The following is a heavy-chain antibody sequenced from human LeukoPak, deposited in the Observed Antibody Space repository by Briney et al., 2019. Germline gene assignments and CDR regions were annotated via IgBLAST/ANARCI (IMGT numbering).Heavy chain of an antibody. Sequence: GGFLRLSCAASGFTLSRYWMSWVRQAPGEGPEWVANIKQDESEKDYADSVRGRFTISRDSAKNSLFLQMNSLRAEDTALYYCATYSGVHHKTFDDWGQGTLVTVSS. CDR1: GFTLSRYW. D-gene: IGHD1-26*01. V-gene: IGHV3-7*03. CDR3: ATYSGVHHKTFDD. CDR2: IKQDESEK. J-gene: IGHJ4*02.